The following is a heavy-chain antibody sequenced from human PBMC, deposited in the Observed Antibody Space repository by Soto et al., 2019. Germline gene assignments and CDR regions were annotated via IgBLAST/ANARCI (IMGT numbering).Heavy chain of an antibody. V-gene: IGHV1-2*02. Sequence: ASVKVSCKASGYTFTGYYMHWVRQAPGQGLEWMGWINPNSGGTNYAQKFQGRVTMTRGTSISTAYMELSRLRSDDTAVYYCASNVYDSSGYYAYWGQGTLVTVSS. J-gene: IGHJ4*02. D-gene: IGHD3-22*01. CDR3: ASNVYDSSGYYAY. CDR1: GYTFTGYY. CDR2: INPNSGGT.